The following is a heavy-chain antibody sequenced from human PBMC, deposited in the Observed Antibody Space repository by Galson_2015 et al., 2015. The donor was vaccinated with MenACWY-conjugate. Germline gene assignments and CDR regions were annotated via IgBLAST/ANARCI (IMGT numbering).Heavy chain of an antibody. Sequence: ETLSLTCTVSGGSISSSNYFWGWIRQSPGKGLEWIGSINYSGSTYYNPSLKSRVTVSVDTSKKQFSLTLSSVTGADTAVYYCARLQNWGAPSDFWGRGTLVIVSS. D-gene: IGHD7-27*01. CDR2: INYSGST. CDR3: ARLQNWGAPSDF. J-gene: IGHJ4*02. V-gene: IGHV4-39*01. CDR1: GGSISSSNYF.